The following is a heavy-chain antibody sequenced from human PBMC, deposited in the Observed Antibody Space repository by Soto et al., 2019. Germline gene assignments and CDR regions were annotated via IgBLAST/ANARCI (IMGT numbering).Heavy chain of an antibody. D-gene: IGHD6-19*01. J-gene: IGHJ4*02. V-gene: IGHV4-39*01. Sequence: PSETLSLTCTVSGGSISNSDYYWGWIRQPPGKGLEWIGNIYHSGSTYYNPSLKSRVTISVDTSKNQFSLKLSSVTAADTAVYYCARPSVAATRYWGQGILVT. CDR2: IYHSGST. CDR3: ARPSVAATRY. CDR1: GGSISNSDYY.